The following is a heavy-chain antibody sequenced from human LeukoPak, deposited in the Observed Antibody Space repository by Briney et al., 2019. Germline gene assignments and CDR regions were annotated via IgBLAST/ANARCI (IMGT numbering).Heavy chain of an antibody. V-gene: IGHV3-30*03. CDR2: ISYDGSNK. CDR3: ARNGLGATTPNFDY. J-gene: IGHJ4*02. CDR1: GFTFSSYG. D-gene: IGHD1-26*01. Sequence: GRSLRLSCAASGFTFSSYGMHRVRQAPGKGLEWVAVISYDGSNKYYADSVKGRFTISRDNSKNTLYLQMNSLRAEDTAVYYCARNGLGATTPNFDYWGQGTLVTVSS.